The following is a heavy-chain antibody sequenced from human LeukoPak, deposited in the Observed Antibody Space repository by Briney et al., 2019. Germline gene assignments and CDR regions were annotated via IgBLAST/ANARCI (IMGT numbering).Heavy chain of an antibody. V-gene: IGHV1-46*01. J-gene: IGHJ4*02. Sequence: VASVKVSCKASGYTFTSYYMHWVRQAPGQGLEWMGLINPTGGSTGYAQKFQGRVTMTRDMSTSTAYMELRSLRSDDTAVYYCARGTEQWLGPRWLNFDYWGQGTLVTVSS. D-gene: IGHD6-19*01. CDR3: ARGTEQWLGPRWLNFDY. CDR2: INPTGGST. CDR1: GYTFTSYY.